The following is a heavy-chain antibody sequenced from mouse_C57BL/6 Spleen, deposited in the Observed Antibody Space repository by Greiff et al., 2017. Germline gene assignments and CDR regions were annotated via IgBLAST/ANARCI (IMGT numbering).Heavy chain of an antibody. V-gene: IGHV5-9-1*02. J-gene: IGHJ3*01. CDR2: ISSGGDYI. D-gene: IGHD2-5*01. CDR3: TRGDYSNFFAY. Sequence: EVQLVESGEGLVKPGGSLKLSCAASGFTFSSYAMSWVRQTPEKRLEWVAYISSGGDYIYYADTVKGRFTISRDNARNTLYLHMSSLKSEDTAMYYCTRGDYSNFFAYWGQGTLVTVSA. CDR1: GFTFSSYA.